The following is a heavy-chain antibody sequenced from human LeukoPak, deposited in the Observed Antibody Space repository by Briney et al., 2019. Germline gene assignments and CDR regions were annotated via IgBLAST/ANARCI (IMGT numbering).Heavy chain of an antibody. CDR3: AKDRIIYGSGSYTSYDY. CDR1: GFTFSSYG. J-gene: IGHJ4*02. D-gene: IGHD3-10*01. CDR2: IRYDGSNK. V-gene: IGHV3-30*02. Sequence: GVSLRLSCAASGFTFSSYGMHWVRQAPGKGLEWVAFIRYDGSNKYYADSVKGRFTISRDNSKNTLYLQMNSLRAEDTAVYYCAKDRIIYGSGSYTSYDYWGQGTLVTVSS.